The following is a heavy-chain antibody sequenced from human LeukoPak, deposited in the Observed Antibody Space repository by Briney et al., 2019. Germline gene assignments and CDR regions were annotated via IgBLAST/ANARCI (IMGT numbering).Heavy chain of an antibody. J-gene: IGHJ3*02. V-gene: IGHV1-8*01. Sequence: ASVKVSCKASGYTFTSYDINWVRQATGQGLEWMGWMNPNSGNTGYAQKFQGRVTMTRNTSISTAYMELSSLRSEDTAVCYCAYFAGGNVSLWLGDDAFDIWGQGTMVTVSS. D-gene: IGHD3-10*01. CDR1: GYTFTSYD. CDR2: MNPNSGNT. CDR3: AYFAGGNVSLWLGDDAFDI.